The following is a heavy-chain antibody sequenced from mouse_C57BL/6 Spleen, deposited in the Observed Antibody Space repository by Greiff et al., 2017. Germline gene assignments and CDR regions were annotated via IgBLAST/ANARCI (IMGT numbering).Heavy chain of an antibody. Sequence: QVQLQQSGAELAKPGASVKLSCKASGYTFTSYWMHWVKQRPGQGLEWIGYINPSSGYTKYNQKFKDKATLPADKSSSTAYMQLSSLTYEDSAVDYCARGDYGRSPVFDVRGTGTTVTVSS. CDR3: ARGDYGRSPVFDV. V-gene: IGHV1-7*01. CDR1: GYTFTSYW. CDR2: INPSSGYT. D-gene: IGHD1-1*01. J-gene: IGHJ1*03.